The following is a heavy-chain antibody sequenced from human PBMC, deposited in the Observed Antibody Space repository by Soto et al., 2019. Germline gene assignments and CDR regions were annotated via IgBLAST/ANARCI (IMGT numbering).Heavy chain of an antibody. D-gene: IGHD6-19*01. CDR2: MNPNSGNT. J-gene: IGHJ5*02. V-gene: IGHV1-8*01. CDR1: GYTFTSYD. Sequence: ASVKVSCKASGYTFTSYDINWVRQATGQGLERMGWMNPNSGNTGYAQKFQGRVTMTRNTSISTSYMELSSLRSEDTAVYYCARGWSSGWYPRNWFDPWGQGTLVTVS. CDR3: ARGWSSGWYPRNWFDP.